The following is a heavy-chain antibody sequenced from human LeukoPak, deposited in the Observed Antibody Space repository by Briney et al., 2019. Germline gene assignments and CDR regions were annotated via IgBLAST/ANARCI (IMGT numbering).Heavy chain of an antibody. Sequence: RTSETLSLTCTVSGGSISSYYWSWIRQPPGKGLEWIGEINHSGSTNYNPSLKSRVTISVDTSKNQFSLKLSSVTAADTAVYYCARGTRPSCRYCSGGSSLDYWGQGTLVTVSS. J-gene: IGHJ4*02. CDR3: ARGTRPSCRYCSGGSSLDY. D-gene: IGHD2-15*01. CDR1: GGSISSYY. CDR2: INHSGST. V-gene: IGHV4-34*01.